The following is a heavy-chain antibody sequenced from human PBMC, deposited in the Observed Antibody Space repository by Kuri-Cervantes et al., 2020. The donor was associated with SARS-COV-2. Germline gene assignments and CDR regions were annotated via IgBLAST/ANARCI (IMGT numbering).Heavy chain of an antibody. CDR2: ISSSSSYV. Sequence: GESLKISCAASGFTFSSYSMNWVRQAPGKGLEWVSSISSSSSYVYYADSVKGRFTISRDNAKNSLYLQMNSLRAEDTAVYYCATVSDYYDSSGYFLDSDYWGQGTRVTVSS. V-gene: IGHV3-21*01. J-gene: IGHJ4*02. D-gene: IGHD3-22*01. CDR1: GFTFSSYS. CDR3: ATVSDYYDSSGYFLDSDY.